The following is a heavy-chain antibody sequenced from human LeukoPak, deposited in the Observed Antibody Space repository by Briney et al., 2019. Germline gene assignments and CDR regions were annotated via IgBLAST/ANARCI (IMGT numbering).Heavy chain of an antibody. V-gene: IGHV1-3*03. CDR3: AKLFGYYDSSGYFDY. CDR1: GYTFTSYA. CDR2: INAGNGNT. D-gene: IGHD3-22*01. Sequence: ASVKVSCKASGYTFTSYAMHWVRQAPGQRLEWMGWINAGNGNTKYSQEFQGRVTITRDTSASTAYMELSSLRSEDMAVYYCAKLFGYYDSSGYFDYWGQGTLVTVSS. J-gene: IGHJ4*02.